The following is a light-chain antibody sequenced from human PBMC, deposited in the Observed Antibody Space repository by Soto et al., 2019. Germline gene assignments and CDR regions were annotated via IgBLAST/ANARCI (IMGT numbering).Light chain of an antibody. V-gene: IGKV1-39*01. CDR3: QQSYGTPIT. Sequence: DIQMTQSPSSLSAFVGDRVTISCLASQSITFYLNWYQQKPGKAPKLLIYAASSLQSGVPSRFSGGGSGTDFTLTISSLQPEDFATYYCQQSYGTPITFGQGTRLEIK. CDR1: QSITFY. J-gene: IGKJ5*01. CDR2: AAS.